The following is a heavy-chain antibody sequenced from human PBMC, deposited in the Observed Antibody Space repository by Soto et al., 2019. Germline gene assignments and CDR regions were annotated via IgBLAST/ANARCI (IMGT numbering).Heavy chain of an antibody. CDR3: ARVPKGQIAALFY. D-gene: IGHD6-13*01. CDR2: IYYAGST. J-gene: IGHJ4*02. CDR1: VDSLPSYY. V-gene: IGHV4-59*08. Sequence: PSETLSLTCSVSVDSLPSYYWSWIRQPPGKGLEWVGYIYYAGSTTYNPSLKSRVTISLDTSKNQFSLELTSVTAADTAVYYCARVPKGQIAALFYWGQGTLVTVSS.